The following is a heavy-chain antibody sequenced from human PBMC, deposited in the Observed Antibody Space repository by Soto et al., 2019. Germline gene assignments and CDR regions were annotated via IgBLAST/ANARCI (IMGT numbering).Heavy chain of an antibody. Sequence: PSETLSLTCTVSGGSISSYYWSWIRQPPGKGLEWIGYIYYSGSTNYNPSLKSRVTISVDTSKNQFSLKLSSVTAADTAVYYCARDRPLGYDGFARALDYWGQGTLVTVS. D-gene: IGHD2-15*01. V-gene: IGHV4-59*01. J-gene: IGHJ4*02. CDR1: GGSISSYY. CDR3: ARDRPLGYDGFARALDY. CDR2: IYYSGST.